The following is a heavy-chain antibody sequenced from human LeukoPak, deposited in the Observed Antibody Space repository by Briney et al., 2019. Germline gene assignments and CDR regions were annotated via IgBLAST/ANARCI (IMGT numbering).Heavy chain of an antibody. Sequence: PSQTLSLTCAVSGGSISSGGYSWSWIRQPPGKGLEWIGNIYYSGSTYYNPSLKSRVTISVDTSKNQFSLKLSSVTAADTAVYYCARGSGGFRGHNLNYYYMDVWGKGTTVTVSS. D-gene: IGHD3-10*01. V-gene: IGHV4-30-4*07. CDR1: GGSISSGGYS. CDR3: ARGSGGFRGHNLNYYYMDV. CDR2: IYYSGST. J-gene: IGHJ6*03.